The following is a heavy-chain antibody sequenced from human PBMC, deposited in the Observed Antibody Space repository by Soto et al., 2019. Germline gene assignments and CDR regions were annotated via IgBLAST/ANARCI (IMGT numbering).Heavy chain of an antibody. CDR2: IYYSGST. J-gene: IGHJ4*02. CDR1: GGSISSSSYY. Sequence: QLQLQESGPGLVKPSETLSLTCTVSGGSISSSSYYWGWIRQPPGKGLEWIGSIYYSGSTYYNPSLKSRVPIAVDTSKNQCPLKLSSVSAADTAVYYCASRRRRHIVVVPVYGEFDYWGQGTLVTVSS. V-gene: IGHV4-39*01. CDR3: ASRRRRHIVVVPVYGEFDY. D-gene: IGHD2-21*02.